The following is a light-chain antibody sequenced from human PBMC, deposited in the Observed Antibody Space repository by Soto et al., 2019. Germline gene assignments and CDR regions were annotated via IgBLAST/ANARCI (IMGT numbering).Light chain of an antibody. CDR2: DAS. V-gene: IGKV1-33*01. CDR3: QQYDNLPLT. CDR1: QTISGY. Sequence: DIQMTQSPSSLSASVGDRVTITCRASQTISGYLNWYQQKPGKAPKLLIYDASDLETGVPSRFSGSGSGTDFTFTINSLQPEDIATYYCQQYDNLPLTFGGGTKVDIK. J-gene: IGKJ4*01.